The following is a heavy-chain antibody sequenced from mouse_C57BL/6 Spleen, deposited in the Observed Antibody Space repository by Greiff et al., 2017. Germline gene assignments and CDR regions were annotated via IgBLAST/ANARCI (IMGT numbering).Heavy chain of an antibody. Sequence: EVQGVESGEGLVKPGGSLKLSCAASGFTFSSYAMSWVSQTPEKRLEWVAYISSGGDYINYAGTVKGRFTISRDNARNTLYLQMSSLKSEDTAMYYCTRAYDGYFLFDYWGQGTTLTVSS. D-gene: IGHD2-3*01. CDR3: TRAYDGYFLFDY. J-gene: IGHJ2*01. V-gene: IGHV5-9-1*02. CDR2: ISSGGDYI. CDR1: GFTFSSYA.